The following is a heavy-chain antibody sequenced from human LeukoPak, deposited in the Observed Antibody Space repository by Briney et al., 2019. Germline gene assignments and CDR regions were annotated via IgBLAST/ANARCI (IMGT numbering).Heavy chain of an antibody. D-gene: IGHD3-10*01. CDR2: IKQDGSEE. Sequence: GGSLRLSCAASGFTFSSYSMNWVRQAPGKGLEWVANIKQDGSEENYVDSVKGRFTISRDNAKKSLYLQMNSLRVEDTAVYYCARFISLGAWGQGTLVTVSS. V-gene: IGHV3-7*01. CDR3: ARFISLGA. J-gene: IGHJ5*02. CDR1: GFTFSSYS.